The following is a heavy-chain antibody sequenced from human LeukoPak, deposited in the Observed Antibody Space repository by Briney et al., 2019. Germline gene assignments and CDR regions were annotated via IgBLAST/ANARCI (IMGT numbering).Heavy chain of an antibody. D-gene: IGHD6-13*01. CDR3: ARGREAAAGTSSWYFDL. J-gene: IGHJ2*01. V-gene: IGHV4-34*01. CDR2: INHSGST. CDR1: GGSFSGYY. Sequence: SETLSLTCAVYGGSFSGYYWSWIRQPPGKGLEWIGEINHSGSTNCNPSLKSRVTISVDTSKNQFSLKLSSVTAADTAVYYCARGREAAAGTSSWYFDLWGRGTLVTVSS.